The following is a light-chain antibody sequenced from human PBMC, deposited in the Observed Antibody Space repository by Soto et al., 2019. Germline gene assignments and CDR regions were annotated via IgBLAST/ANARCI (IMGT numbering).Light chain of an antibody. J-gene: IGKJ1*01. V-gene: IGKV3-20*01. CDR2: VAS. Sequence: EIVLTQSPGTLSLPLGEIATLSCRASQSVRNNYLAWYQQKHGQAPRLLIYVASNRATGIPDRFSGSGSATDFTLTISRLEPEDFAVYYCQQYGSSGTFGQGTKVEIK. CDR1: QSVRNNY. CDR3: QQYGSSGT.